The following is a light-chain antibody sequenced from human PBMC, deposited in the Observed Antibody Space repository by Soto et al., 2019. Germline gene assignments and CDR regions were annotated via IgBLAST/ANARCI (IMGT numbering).Light chain of an antibody. J-gene: IGLJ1*01. V-gene: IGLV2-23*01. Sequence: ALTQPASVSGSPGQSITISCTGSSSDVGSYNLVSWYQQHPGKAPKLMIYEGTKRPSGVSNRFSGSKSGNTASLTISGLQAEDEADYFCCSYAGSNFYVFGIGTKVTVL. CDR1: SSDVGSYNL. CDR2: EGT. CDR3: CSYAGSNFYV.